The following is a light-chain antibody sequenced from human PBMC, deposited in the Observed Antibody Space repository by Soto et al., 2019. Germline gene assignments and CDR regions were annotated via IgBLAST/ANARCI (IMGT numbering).Light chain of an antibody. Sequence: DIQLTQSPSTLSGSVADIVITTSRASQTISSWLAWYQQKPGKAPKLLIYKASTLKSGVPSRFSGSGSGTEFTLTISSLQPDDFATYYCQHYNSYSEAFGQGTKVDI. CDR1: QTISSW. V-gene: IGKV1-5*03. J-gene: IGKJ1*01. CDR3: QHYNSYSEA. CDR2: KAS.